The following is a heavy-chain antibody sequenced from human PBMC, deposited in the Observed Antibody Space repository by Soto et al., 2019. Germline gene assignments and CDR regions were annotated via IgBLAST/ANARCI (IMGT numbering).Heavy chain of an antibody. Sequence: QVQLVQSGAEVKKPGSSVKVSCEASGGTFSSYPINWVRQAPGQGLEWMGGIIPFFGTSNYAQKFQGRVTITADDSTSRAYMELRSLRSEETAVYYCARVGHITNYGMAVWGQGTTVTVSS. CDR3: ARVGHITNYGMAV. CDR2: IIPFFGTS. CDR1: GGTFSSYP. J-gene: IGHJ6*02. V-gene: IGHV1-69*01. D-gene: IGHD1-26*01.